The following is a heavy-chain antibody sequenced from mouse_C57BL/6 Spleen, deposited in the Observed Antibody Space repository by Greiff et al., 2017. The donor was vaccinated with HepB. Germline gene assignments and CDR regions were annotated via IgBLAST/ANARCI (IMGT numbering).Heavy chain of an antibody. CDR3: ARCLTTVAHYAMDY. J-gene: IGHJ4*01. CDR2: IDPSDSYT. D-gene: IGHD1-1*01. CDR1: GYTFTSYW. Sequence: VQLQQSGAELVMPGASVKLSCKASGYTFTSYWMHWVKQRPGQGLEWIGEIDPSDSYTNYNQKFKGKSTLTVDKSSSTAYMQLSSLTSEDSAVYYCARCLTTVAHYAMDYWGQGTSVPVSS. V-gene: IGHV1-69*01.